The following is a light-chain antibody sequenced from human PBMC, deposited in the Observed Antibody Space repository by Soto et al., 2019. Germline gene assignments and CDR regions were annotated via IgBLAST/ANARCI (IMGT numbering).Light chain of an antibody. CDR2: DAS. CDR1: QSISSW. V-gene: IGKV1-5*01. Sequence: DIQMTQSPSTLSASVRDRVTITCRASQSISSWLAWYQQKPGKAPKLLIYDASSLESGVPSRFSGSGSGTEFTLTISSLQPDDFATYYCQQYNSYSLTFGGGTKVEIK. CDR3: QQYNSYSLT. J-gene: IGKJ4*01.